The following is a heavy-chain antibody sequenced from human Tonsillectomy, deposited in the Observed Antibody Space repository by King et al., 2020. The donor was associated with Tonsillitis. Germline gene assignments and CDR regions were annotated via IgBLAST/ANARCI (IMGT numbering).Heavy chain of an antibody. CDR3: AGDKGDSSGWSVDS. J-gene: IGHJ5*01. Sequence: QVQLVESGGGVVQPGRSLRLSCAASGFTFSSYAMHWVRQAPGKGLEWVAVISYDVSVKYFADSVKGRLTMSRDNSKNTLYLQMNSLRTEDTVVYYCAGDKGDSSGWSVDSWGQGTLVPVSS. D-gene: IGHD6-19*01. V-gene: IGHV3-30*01. CDR2: ISYDVSVK. CDR1: GFTFSSYA.